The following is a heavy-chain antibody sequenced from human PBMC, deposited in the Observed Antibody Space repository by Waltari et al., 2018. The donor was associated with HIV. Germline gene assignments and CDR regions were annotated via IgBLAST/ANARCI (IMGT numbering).Heavy chain of an antibody. CDR3: ARAPYVDYYYGMDV. V-gene: IGHV1-8*01. CDR2: MNPNSGNT. J-gene: IGHJ6*02. Sequence: QVQLVQSGAEVKKPGASVKVSCKASGYTFTSYDINWVRKATGQGLEWMGWMNPNSGNTGYAQKFQGRVTMTRNTSISTAYMELSSLRSEDTAVYYCARAPYVDYYYGMDVWGQGTTVTVSS. D-gene: IGHD3-16*01. CDR1: GYTFTSYD.